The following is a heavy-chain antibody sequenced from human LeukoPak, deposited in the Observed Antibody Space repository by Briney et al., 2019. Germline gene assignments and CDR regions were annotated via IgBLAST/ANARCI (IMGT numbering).Heavy chain of an antibody. D-gene: IGHD2-15*01. V-gene: IGHV1-8*01. CDR1: GYTFTSYD. J-gene: IGHJ5*02. Sequence: ASVKDSCKASGYTFTSYDTNWVRQATGQGLEWMGWMNPNSGNTGYAQKFQGRVTMTRYTSISTAYMELSSLRPEDTAVNYCARGPPRAVIGYCSGGSCYRPRGYWFDPWGQGTLVTVSS. CDR3: ARGPPRAVIGYCSGGSCYRPRGYWFDP. CDR2: MNPNSGNT.